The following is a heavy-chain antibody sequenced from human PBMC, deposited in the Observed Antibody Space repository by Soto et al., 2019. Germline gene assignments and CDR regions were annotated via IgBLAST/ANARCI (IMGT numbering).Heavy chain of an antibody. D-gene: IGHD2-15*01. CDR3: ARGIATGQLDP. J-gene: IGHJ5*02. V-gene: IGHV3-53*01. Sequence: PGGSLRLSCSVAGFTVSDSMSWVRQAPGKGLECVSFIHSDGSTHYTDSVRGRFTISRDNSKNTLYLQMDRLRVYDTAVYYCARGIATGQLDPWGQGTLVTVSS. CDR1: GFTVSDS. CDR2: IHSDGST.